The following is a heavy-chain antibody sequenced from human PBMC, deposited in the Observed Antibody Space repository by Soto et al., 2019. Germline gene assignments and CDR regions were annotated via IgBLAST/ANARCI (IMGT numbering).Heavy chain of an antibody. CDR3: AKPSPRYFDWLVNALDY. CDR1: GFTFSSYA. D-gene: IGHD3-9*01. J-gene: IGHJ4*02. V-gene: IGHV3-23*01. CDR2: ISGSGGST. Sequence: GGSLRLSCAASGFTFSSYAMSWVRQAPGKGLEWVSAISGSGGSTYYADSVKGRFTISRDNSKNTLYLQMNSLRAEDTAVYYCAKPSPRYFDWLVNALDYWGQGTLVTVSS.